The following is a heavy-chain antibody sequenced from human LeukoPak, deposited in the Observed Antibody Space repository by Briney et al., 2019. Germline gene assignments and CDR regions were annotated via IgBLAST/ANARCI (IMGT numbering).Heavy chain of an antibody. J-gene: IGHJ4*02. CDR1: GGSISSYY. CDR2: IYYSGST. CDR3: ARADRAVAAPIDY. Sequence: PETLSLTCSVSGGSISSYYWSWIRQPPGKGLEWIGYIYYSGSTNYNPSLKSRVTISVDTSKNQFSLKLSSVTAADTAVYYCARADRAVAAPIDYWGQGTLVTVSS. V-gene: IGHV4-59*08. D-gene: IGHD6-19*01.